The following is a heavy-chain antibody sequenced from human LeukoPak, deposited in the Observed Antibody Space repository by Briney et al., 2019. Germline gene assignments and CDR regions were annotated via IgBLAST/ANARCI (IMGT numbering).Heavy chain of an antibody. V-gene: IGHV3-23*01. CDR2: VSTTGAST. CDR3: AKDWTTVVTPKGYYFDS. Sequence: GGSLRLSCAASGFTFHTYAMSWVRQAPGKGLEWVSAVSTTGASTYYADSVKGRFTISRDNSKNTLSLQMDSLRVEDAALYYCAKDWTTVVTPKGYYFDSWGEGTLVTVSS. J-gene: IGHJ4*02. CDR1: GFTFHTYA. D-gene: IGHD4-23*01.